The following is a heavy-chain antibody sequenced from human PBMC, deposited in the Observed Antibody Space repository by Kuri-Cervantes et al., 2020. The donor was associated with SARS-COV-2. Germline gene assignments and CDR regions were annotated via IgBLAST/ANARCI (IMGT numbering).Heavy chain of an antibody. D-gene: IGHD1-1*01. CDR2: INAGNGNT. V-gene: IGHV1-3*01. J-gene: IGHJ4*02. CDR1: GYTFTSYA. Sequence: ASVKVSCKASGYTFTSYAMHWVRQAPGQRLEWRGWINAGNGNTKYSQKFQGRVRITADKSTSTAYMELSSLTSEDTAIYYCGRYQLVPSPHFDYWGQGTLVTVSS. CDR3: GRYQLVPSPHFDY.